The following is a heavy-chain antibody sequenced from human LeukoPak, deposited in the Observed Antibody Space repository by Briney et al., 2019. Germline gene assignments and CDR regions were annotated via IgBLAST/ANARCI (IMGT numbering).Heavy chain of an antibody. CDR3: AKDPQSFCSGGSCYYGF. D-gene: IGHD2-15*01. J-gene: IGHJ4*02. V-gene: IGHV3-30*04. CDR2: ISYDGSNK. CDR1: GFTFSSYA. Sequence: GGSLRLSCAASGFTFSSYAMHWVRQAPGKGLEWVAVISYDGSNKYYADSVKGRFTISRDNSKNTLYLQMNSLRTEDTAVYYCAKDPQSFCSGGSCYYGFWGQGTLVTVSS.